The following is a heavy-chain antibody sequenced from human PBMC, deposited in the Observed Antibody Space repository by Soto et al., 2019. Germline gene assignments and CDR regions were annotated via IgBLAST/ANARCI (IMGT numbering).Heavy chain of an antibody. J-gene: IGHJ4*02. D-gene: IGHD6-13*01. CDR1: GFTFSNYA. Sequence: GGSLRLSCAVSGFTFSNYALHWVRQAPGKGLEWVAVISDDESNKYYADSVKGRFTNSRDNSKNTLYLQMNSLRAEDTAMYYCARDRFASSWSYFDYWGQGT. CDR3: ARDRFASSWSYFDY. V-gene: IGHV3-30-3*01. CDR2: ISDDESNK.